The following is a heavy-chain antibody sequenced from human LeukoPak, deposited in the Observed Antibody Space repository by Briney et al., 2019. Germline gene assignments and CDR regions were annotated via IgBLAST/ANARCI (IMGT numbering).Heavy chain of an antibody. CDR1: GFTFSSYN. V-gene: IGHV3-48*04. CDR3: ARERPLGVAYYFDY. J-gene: IGHJ4*02. D-gene: IGHD3-3*01. CDR2: ISSSSSTI. Sequence: EGSLRLSCAASGFTFSSYNINWVRQAPGKGLEWVSYISSSSSTIYYADSVKGRFTISRDNAKNSLYLQMNSLRAEDTAVYYCARERPLGVAYYFDYWGQGTLVTVSS.